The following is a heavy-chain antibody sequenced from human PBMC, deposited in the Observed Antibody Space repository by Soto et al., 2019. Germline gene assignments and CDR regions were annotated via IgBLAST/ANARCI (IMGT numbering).Heavy chain of an antibody. CDR2: INPNSGGT. V-gene: IGHV1-2*02. CDR3: ARGRQQLVENWFDP. CDR1: GYTFTGYY. Sequence: VASVKVSCKASGYTFTGYYMHWVRQAPGQGLEWMGWINPNSGGTNYAQKFQGRVTMTRDTSISTAYMELSRLRSDDTAVYYCARGRQQLVENWFDPWGQGTLVTVSS. J-gene: IGHJ5*02. D-gene: IGHD6-6*01.